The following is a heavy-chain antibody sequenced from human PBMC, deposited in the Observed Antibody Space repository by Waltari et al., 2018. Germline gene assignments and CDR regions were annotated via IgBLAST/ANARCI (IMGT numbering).Heavy chain of an antibody. Sequence: EVQLLESGGGLVQPGGSLRLSCAASGFTFSSYAMSWVRQAPGKGLEWVSAISGSGGSTYYADSVKGRFTISRDNSKNTLYLQMNSLRAEDTAVYYCAKAMRFRELPNHYYYYYGMDVWGQGTTVTVSS. V-gene: IGHV3-23*01. J-gene: IGHJ6*02. CDR2: ISGSGGST. D-gene: IGHD3-10*01. CDR1: GFTFSSYA. CDR3: AKAMRFRELPNHYYYYYGMDV.